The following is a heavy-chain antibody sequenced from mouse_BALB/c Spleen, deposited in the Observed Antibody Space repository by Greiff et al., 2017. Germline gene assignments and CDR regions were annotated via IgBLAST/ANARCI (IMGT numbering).Heavy chain of an antibody. Sequence: QVQLKQSGAELVRPGVSVKISCKGSGYTFTDYAMHWVKQSHAKSLEWIGVISTYYGDASYNQKFKGKATMTVDKSSSTAYMELARLTSEDSAIYYCARREVRAWFAYWGQGTLVTVSA. CDR1: GYTFTDYA. CDR3: ARREVRAWFAY. J-gene: IGHJ3*01. CDR2: ISTYYGDA. D-gene: IGHD2-14*01. V-gene: IGHV1S137*01.